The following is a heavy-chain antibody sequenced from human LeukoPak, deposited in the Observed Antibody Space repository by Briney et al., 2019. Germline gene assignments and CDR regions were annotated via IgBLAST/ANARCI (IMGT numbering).Heavy chain of an antibody. V-gene: IGHV3-53*01. CDR2: IYKEGNT. Sequence: TGGSLRLSCAASGFTFSSYSMNWVRQAPGKGLQWVSTIYKEGNTFYADSVRGRFTLSRDNSKNTLYLQMNSLRAEDTAIYYCARESVTSGWYLYWGQGTLVTVSS. CDR3: ARESVTSGWYLY. J-gene: IGHJ4*02. CDR1: GFTFSSYS. D-gene: IGHD6-19*01.